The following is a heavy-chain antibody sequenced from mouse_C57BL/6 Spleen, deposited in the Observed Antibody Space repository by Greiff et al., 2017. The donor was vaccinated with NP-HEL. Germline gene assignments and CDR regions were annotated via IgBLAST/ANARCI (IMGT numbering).Heavy chain of an antibody. CDR3: ARPGDYDYFDY. Sequence: EVNVVESGGGLVKPGGSLKLSCAASGFTFSDYGMHWVRQAPEKGLEWVAYISSGSSTIYYADTVKGRFTISRDNAKNTLFLQMTSLRSEDTAMYYCARPGDYDYFDYRGQGTTLTVSS. CDR2: ISSGSSTI. CDR1: GFTFSDYG. V-gene: IGHV5-17*01. D-gene: IGHD2-4*01. J-gene: IGHJ2*01.